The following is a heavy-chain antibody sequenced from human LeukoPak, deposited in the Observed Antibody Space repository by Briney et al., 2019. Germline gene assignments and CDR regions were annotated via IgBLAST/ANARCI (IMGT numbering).Heavy chain of an antibody. Sequence: GGSLRLSCAASGFTFSSYAMSWVRQAPGKGLEWVSAISGSGGSTYYADSVKGRFTISRDNSKNTLYLQMNSLRAEDTAVYYCAKAGRVTYYHDSSGYGRDAFDIWGQGTMVTVSS. CDR3: AKAGRVTYYHDSSGYGRDAFDI. V-gene: IGHV3-23*01. CDR1: GFTFSSYA. D-gene: IGHD3-22*01. CDR2: ISGSGGST. J-gene: IGHJ3*02.